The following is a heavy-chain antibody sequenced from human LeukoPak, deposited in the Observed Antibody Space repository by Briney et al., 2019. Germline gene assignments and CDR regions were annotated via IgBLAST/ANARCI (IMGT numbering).Heavy chain of an antibody. D-gene: IGHD2-21*02. CDR2: INGGSNYI. J-gene: IGHJ6*03. V-gene: IGHV3-21*01. CDR1: GFTFRRNG. Sequence: GGSLRLSCAASGFTFRRNGMHWVRQAPGKGLEWVSSINGGSNYIYYTDSVKGRFTISRDNAKNSLYLQMNSLRAEDTAVYFCARASDGSYCGGGCTRFYYMDVWGKGTTVTVSS. CDR3: ARASDGSYCGGGCTRFYYMDV.